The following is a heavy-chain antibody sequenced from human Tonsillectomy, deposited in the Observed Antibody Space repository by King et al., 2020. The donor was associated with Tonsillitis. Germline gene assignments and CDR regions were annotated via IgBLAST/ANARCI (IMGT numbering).Heavy chain of an antibody. J-gene: IGHJ3*02. D-gene: IGHD1-14*01. CDR2: INPNSGGT. V-gene: IGHV1-2*02. CDR3: TRGPRTGAFDI. CDR1: GYTFTGYY. Sequence: QLVQSGAEVKKPGASVKVSCKASGYTFTGYYMHWVRQAPGQGLEWMGWINPNSGGTNYPQKFQGRVTMTRDTSICTAYMELSRLRSDDTAVYYCTRGPRTGAFDIWGQGTMVTVSS.